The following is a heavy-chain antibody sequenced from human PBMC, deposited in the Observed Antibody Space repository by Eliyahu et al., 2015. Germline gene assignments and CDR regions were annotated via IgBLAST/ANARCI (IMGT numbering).Heavy chain of an antibody. CDR1: GFTFSSYS. D-gene: IGHD3-3*01. Sequence: EVQLVESGGGLVKPGGSLRLSCAASGFTFSSYSLXWVRQAPGKGLEWVSSISSSSSYIYYADSVKGRFTISRDNAKNSLYLQMNSLRAEDTAVYYCARDLADYDFWSGYYYYGMDVWGQGTTVTVSS. J-gene: IGHJ6*02. CDR3: ARDLADYDFWSGYYYYGMDV. V-gene: IGHV3-21*01. CDR2: ISSSSSYI.